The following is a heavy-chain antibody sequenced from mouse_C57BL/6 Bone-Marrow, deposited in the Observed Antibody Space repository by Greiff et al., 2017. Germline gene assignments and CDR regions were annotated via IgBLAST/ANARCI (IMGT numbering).Heavy chain of an antibody. D-gene: IGHD1-3*01. CDR3: ARGESSPLEWYFDV. CDR1: GYTFTSYW. CDR2: IDPSDSYT. J-gene: IGHJ1*03. V-gene: IGHV1-69*01. Sequence: QVQLKQPGAELVMPGASVKLSCKASGYTFTSYWMHWVNQRPGQGLEWIGEIDPSDSYTNYNQKFKGKSTLTVDKSSSTDYMQLSSLTSEDSAVYYGARGESSPLEWYFDVWGKGTTVTVSS.